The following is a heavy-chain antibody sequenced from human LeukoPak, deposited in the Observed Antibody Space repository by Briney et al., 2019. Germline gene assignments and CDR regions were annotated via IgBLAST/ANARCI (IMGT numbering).Heavy chain of an antibody. CDR2: IYYSGST. V-gene: IGHV4-59*01. Sequence: SETLSLTCTVSGGSISSYYWRWIRKPPGKGLEWIGYIYYSGSTNYHPSLKSRVTISVDTSKNQFSLKLSSVTAADTAVYYCARSTVTTIGWFDPWGQGTLVTVSS. CDR3: ARSTVTTIGWFDP. J-gene: IGHJ5*02. D-gene: IGHD4-17*01. CDR1: GGSISSYY.